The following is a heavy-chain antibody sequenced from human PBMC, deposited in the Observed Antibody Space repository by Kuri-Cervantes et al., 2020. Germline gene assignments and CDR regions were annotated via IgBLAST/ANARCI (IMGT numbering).Heavy chain of an antibody. Sequence: ASVKVSCKASGGTFSSYAISWVRQAPGQGLERMGWINPNSGGTNYAQKFQGWVTMTRDTSISTAYMELSRLRSDDTAVYYCARGAMVRGVIRFDPWGQGTLVTVSS. D-gene: IGHD3-10*01. CDR2: INPNSGGT. V-gene: IGHV1-2*04. CDR3: ARGAMVRGVIRFDP. CDR1: GGTFSSYA. J-gene: IGHJ5*02.